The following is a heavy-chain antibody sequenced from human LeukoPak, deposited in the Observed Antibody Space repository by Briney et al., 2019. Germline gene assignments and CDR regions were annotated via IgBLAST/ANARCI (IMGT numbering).Heavy chain of an antibody. CDR1: GFTFSSYA. D-gene: IGHD6-19*01. CDR3: ARDGRRGQWPVPRGFVDY. Sequence: GGSLRLSCAASGFTFSSYAMHWVRQAPGKGLEWVAVISYDGSNKYYADSVKGRFTISRDNSKNTLYLQMNSLRAEDTAVYYCARDGRRGQWPVPRGFVDYWGQGTLVTVSS. J-gene: IGHJ4*02. CDR2: ISYDGSNK. V-gene: IGHV3-30-3*01.